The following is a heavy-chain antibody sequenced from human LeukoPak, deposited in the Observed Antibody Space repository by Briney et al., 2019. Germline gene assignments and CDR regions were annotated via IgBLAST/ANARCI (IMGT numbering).Heavy chain of an antibody. V-gene: IGHV4-34*01. D-gene: IGHD3-16*02. J-gene: IGHJ4*02. Sequence: PSETLSLTCAVYGGSFSGYYWSWIRQPPGQGLEWIGEINHSGSTNYNPSLKSRVTISVDTSKNQFSLKLSSVTAADTAVYYCARTLWGSYRPLDYWGQGTLVTVS. CDR1: GGSFSGYY. CDR2: INHSGST. CDR3: ARTLWGSYRPLDY.